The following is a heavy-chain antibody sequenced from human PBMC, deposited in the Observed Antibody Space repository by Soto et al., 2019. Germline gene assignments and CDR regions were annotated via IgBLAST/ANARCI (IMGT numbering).Heavy chain of an antibody. Sequence: SETLSLTGSVSGGSLSSGGFYWSWIREHPGKGLEWIGYIYYSGSTYYNPSLKSRVTISVDTSKNQFSLKLSSVTAADTAVYYCARAGTTVTTLTYWGQGTLVTVSS. CDR2: IYYSGST. D-gene: IGHD4-17*01. J-gene: IGHJ4*02. V-gene: IGHV4-31*03. CDR1: GGSLSSGGFY. CDR3: ARAGTTVTTLTY.